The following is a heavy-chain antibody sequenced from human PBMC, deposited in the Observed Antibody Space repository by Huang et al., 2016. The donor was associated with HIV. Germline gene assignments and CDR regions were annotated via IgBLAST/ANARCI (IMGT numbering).Heavy chain of an antibody. D-gene: IGHD3-22*01. V-gene: IGHV3-30*02. CDR1: GFTFSSYG. Sequence: QVQLVESGGGVVQPGGSLRLACAASGFTFSSYGMAWVRQALGEGREWEAFIHNDGSNSYNADSVKVRFTISRGKSKNTLYLQMNMLRDEDTAVYFCAKFGSSSYLPRYSFDYWGQGTLVTVSS. J-gene: IGHJ4*02. CDR2: IHNDGSNS. CDR3: AKFGSSSYLPRYSFDY.